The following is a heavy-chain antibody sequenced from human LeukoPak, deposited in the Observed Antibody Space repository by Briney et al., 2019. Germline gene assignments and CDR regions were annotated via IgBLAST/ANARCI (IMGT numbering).Heavy chain of an antibody. CDR3: ARRYTYGPFDY. V-gene: IGHV4-59*08. Sequence: SETLSLTCTVSGGSISSYYWSWIRQPPGKGLEWIGYVYYSGSTNYNPSLKSRVTISLDTSKNQFSLKLSSVTAADTAVYYCARRYTYGPFDYWGQGTLVTVSS. CDR1: GGSISSYY. CDR2: VYYSGST. D-gene: IGHD5-18*01. J-gene: IGHJ4*02.